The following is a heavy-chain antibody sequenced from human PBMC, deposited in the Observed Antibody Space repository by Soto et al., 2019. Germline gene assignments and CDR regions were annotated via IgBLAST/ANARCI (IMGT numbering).Heavy chain of an antibody. J-gene: IGHJ6*02. Sequence: GGSLRLSCAASGFTFSSYSMNWVRQAPGKGLEWVSYISSSSSTIYYADSVKGRFTISRDNAKNSLYLQMNSLRDEDTAVYYCARTQVVPAAITSPGGGYYYYGMDVWGQWTTVTVSS. CDR3: ARTQVVPAAITSPGGGYYYYGMDV. D-gene: IGHD2-2*01. V-gene: IGHV3-48*02. CDR2: ISSSSSTI. CDR1: GFTFSSYS.